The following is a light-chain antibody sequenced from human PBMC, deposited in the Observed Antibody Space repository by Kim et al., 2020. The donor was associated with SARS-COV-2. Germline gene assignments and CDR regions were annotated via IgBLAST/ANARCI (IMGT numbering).Light chain of an antibody. V-gene: IGLV2-14*03. CDR3: CSYTTIIWI. J-gene: IGLJ3*02. CDR1: SKYVGAYNY. Sequence: PGQSIIISCTGTSKYVGAYNYVSWYQQHPGKAPKLMILDVNKRPSGVSYRFSGSKSGNTASLTISGLQAEDEADYYCCSYTTIIWIFGGGTQLTVL. CDR2: DVN.